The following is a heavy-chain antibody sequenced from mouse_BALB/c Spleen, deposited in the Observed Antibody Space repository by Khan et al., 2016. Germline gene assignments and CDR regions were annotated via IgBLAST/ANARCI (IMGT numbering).Heavy chain of an antibody. CDR3: SRPPYFSYTLDY. D-gene: IGHD2-10*01. Sequence: QQSPGKALRWMGWRNTYTGEATYTDDLKGRYAFSLETSASTAYLQINNLKNEDTATYFCSRPPYFSYTLDYWGQGTSVTVSS. CDR2: RNTYTGEA. V-gene: IGHV9-3-1*01. J-gene: IGHJ4*01.